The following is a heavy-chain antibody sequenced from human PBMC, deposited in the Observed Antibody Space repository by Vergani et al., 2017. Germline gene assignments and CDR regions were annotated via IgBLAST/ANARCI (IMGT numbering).Heavy chain of an antibody. V-gene: IGHV4-39*01. J-gene: IGHJ4*02. CDR2: IYDSGST. CDR3: ARVVSYFDILTGYYKGPRYYFDY. D-gene: IGHD3-9*01. Sequence: QLQLQESGAGLVKPSETLSLTCTVSGDSITQSSYYWGWIRQPPGKGLEWIGSIYDSGSTSYNPSLKSRVTISVDTSKNQFSLKLRSVTAADTAVYYCARVVSYFDILTGYYKGPRYYFDYWGQGTLVTVSS. CDR1: GDSITQSSYY.